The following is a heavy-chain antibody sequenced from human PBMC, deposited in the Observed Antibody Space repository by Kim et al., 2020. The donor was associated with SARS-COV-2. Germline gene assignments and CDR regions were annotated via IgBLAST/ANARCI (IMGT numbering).Heavy chain of an antibody. CDR3: ARGAAGSVVLVAPHLNWFDP. V-gene: IGHV4-34*01. J-gene: IGHJ5*02. CDR1: GGSFSGYY. Sequence: SETLSLTCAVYGGSFSGYYWSWIRQPPGKGLEWIGEINYSGSTNYNPSPKSRVTISVDTSKNQFSLKLSSVTAADTVVYYCARGAAGSVVLVAPHLNWFDPWGQGTRLPVSS. CDR2: INYSGST. D-gene: IGHD2-15*01.